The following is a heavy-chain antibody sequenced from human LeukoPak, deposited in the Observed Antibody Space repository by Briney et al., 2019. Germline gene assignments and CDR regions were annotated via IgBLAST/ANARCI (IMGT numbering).Heavy chain of an antibody. D-gene: IGHD3-22*01. V-gene: IGHV1-69*13. Sequence: GASVKVSCKASGGTFSSYAISWVRQAPGQGLEWMGGIIPIFGTANYAQKFQGRVTITADESTSTAYMELSSLRSEDTAVYYCARDAPPYCYDSSGYYTRGDYWGQGTLVTVSS. CDR2: IIPIFGTA. J-gene: IGHJ4*02. CDR1: GGTFSSYA. CDR3: ARDAPPYCYDSSGYYTRGDY.